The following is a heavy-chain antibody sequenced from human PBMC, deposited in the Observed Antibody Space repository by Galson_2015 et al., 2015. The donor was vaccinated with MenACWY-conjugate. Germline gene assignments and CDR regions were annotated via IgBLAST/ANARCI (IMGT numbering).Heavy chain of an antibody. Sequence: SLRLSCAASGFTFSSYSMNWVRQAPGKGLEWVSYISSSSSTIYYADSVKGRFTISRDNAKNSLYLQMNSLRAEDTAVYYCASIHVDGSGKGVDYWGQGTLVTVSS. V-gene: IGHV3-48*04. CDR3: ASIHVDGSGKGVDY. D-gene: IGHD3-10*01. J-gene: IGHJ4*02. CDR2: ISSSSSTI. CDR1: GFTFSSYS.